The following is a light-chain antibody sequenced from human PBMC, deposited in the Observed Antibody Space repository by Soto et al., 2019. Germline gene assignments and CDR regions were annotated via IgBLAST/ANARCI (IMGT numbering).Light chain of an antibody. Sequence: EIVLTQSPATLSLSPGERATLSCRASQSVPSRDVAWYQQKPGQAPRLLMYGASSRANGVRDRFSGSGSWTDFTLTINRLEPEDFAVYYCQQYGSSRTFGQGTRVDIK. CDR1: QSVPSRD. CDR3: QQYGSSRT. J-gene: IGKJ1*01. V-gene: IGKV3-20*01. CDR2: GAS.